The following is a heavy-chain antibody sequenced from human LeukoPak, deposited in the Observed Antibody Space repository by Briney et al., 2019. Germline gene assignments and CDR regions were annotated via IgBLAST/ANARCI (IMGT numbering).Heavy chain of an antibody. CDR2: IYYSGST. J-gene: IGHJ4*02. D-gene: IGHD4-23*01. CDR1: GGSIRSVTYY. CDR3: ARLGDYGGNSDY. Sequence: SQTLSLTCTVTGGSIRSVTYYWGWIRQHPGKGLEWVGLIYYSGSTYYNPSLKSRITILQDTSENQFSLKLTSVTAADTAVYYCARLGDYGGNSDYWGQGTLVTVSS. V-gene: IGHV4-31*03.